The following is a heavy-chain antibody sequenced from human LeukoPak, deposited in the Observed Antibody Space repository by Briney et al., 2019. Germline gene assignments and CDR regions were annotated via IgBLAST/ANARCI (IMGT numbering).Heavy chain of an antibody. J-gene: IGHJ5*02. CDR2: IYTSGST. CDR3: ARGGQCSSTSCYTNPNWFDP. D-gene: IGHD2-2*02. CDR1: GGSISSGSYY. Sequence: SQTLSLTCTVSGGSISSGSYYWSWIRQPAGKGREWIGRIYTSGSTNYNPSLKSRVTISVDTSKNQFPMKLSSVTAADTAVYYCARGGQCSSTSCYTNPNWFDPWGQGTLVTVSS. V-gene: IGHV4-61*02.